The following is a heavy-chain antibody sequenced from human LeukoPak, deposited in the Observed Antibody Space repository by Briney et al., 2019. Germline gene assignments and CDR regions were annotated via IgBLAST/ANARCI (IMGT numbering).Heavy chain of an antibody. J-gene: IGHJ6*02. CDR3: AKGRYGMDV. Sequence: GGSLRLSCAASGFTFSSSSISWVRQAPGKGLEWVSAITDAVGSTHYADSVKGRFTISSDNSKNTVYLQMNSLRPEDMAVYYCAKGRYGMDVWGQGTTVTVSS. CDR2: ITDAVGST. V-gene: IGHV3-23*01. CDR1: GFTFSSSS.